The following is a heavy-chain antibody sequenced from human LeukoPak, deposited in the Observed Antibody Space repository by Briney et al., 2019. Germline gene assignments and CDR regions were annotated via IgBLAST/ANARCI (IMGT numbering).Heavy chain of an antibody. CDR3: AREGSMTARPFVSIDY. D-gene: IGHD6-6*01. J-gene: IGHJ4*02. CDR2: IHTSGST. CDR1: GGSIRSYY. V-gene: IGHV4-4*07. Sequence: PSETLSLTCTVSGGSIRSYYWSWIRQPAGKGLEWIGRIHTSGSTDYNPSLKSRVTMSVDTSKNQFSLKLRPVTAADTAVYYCAREGSMTARPFVSIDYWGQGTLVTVSA.